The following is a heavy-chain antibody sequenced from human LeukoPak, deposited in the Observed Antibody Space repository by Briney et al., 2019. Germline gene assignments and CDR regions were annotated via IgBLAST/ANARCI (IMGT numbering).Heavy chain of an antibody. CDR1: GFTFSSYA. V-gene: IGHV3-30-3*01. CDR3: ARGDLLRFLDY. Sequence: PGGSLRLSCAASGFTFSSYAMHWVRQAPGKGLEWVAVISYDGSNKYSADSVKGRFTISRDNSKNTLYLQMNSLRAEDTAVYYCARGDLLRFLDYWGQGTLVTVSS. J-gene: IGHJ4*02. CDR2: ISYDGSNK. D-gene: IGHD3-3*01.